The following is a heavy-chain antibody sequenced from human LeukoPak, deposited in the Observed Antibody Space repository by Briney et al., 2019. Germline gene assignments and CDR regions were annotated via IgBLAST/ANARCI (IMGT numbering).Heavy chain of an antibody. CDR3: ARVGREVTTGYFDD. D-gene: IGHD2-21*02. J-gene: IGHJ4*02. V-gene: IGHV3-48*03. CDR1: GFSFSTYE. CDR2: ISTSGSSV. Sequence: GGSLRLSCVASGFSFSTYEMNWVRQAPGKGLEWVAYISTSGSSVYYADSLKGRFTVSRDNAKSSLFLQVDSLTVADTAVYYCARVGREVTTGYFDDWGQGTLVAVSS.